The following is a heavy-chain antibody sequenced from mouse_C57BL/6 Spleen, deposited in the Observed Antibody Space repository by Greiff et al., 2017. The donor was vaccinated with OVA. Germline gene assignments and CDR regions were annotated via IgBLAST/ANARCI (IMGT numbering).Heavy chain of an antibody. CDR2: IYPGSGST. Sequence: QVQLQQSGAELVKPGASVKMSCKASGYTFTSYWITWVKQRPGQGLEWIGDIYPGSGSTNYNEKFKSKATLTVDTSSSTAYMQLSSLTSEDSAVYYCARVDYYGSSYGYWGQGTTLTVSS. CDR3: ARVDYYGSSYGY. D-gene: IGHD1-1*01. CDR1: GYTFTSYW. V-gene: IGHV1-55*01. J-gene: IGHJ2*01.